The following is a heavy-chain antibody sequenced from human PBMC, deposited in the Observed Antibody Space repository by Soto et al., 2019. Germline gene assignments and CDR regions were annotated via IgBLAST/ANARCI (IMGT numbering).Heavy chain of an antibody. CDR2: TYYSGST. V-gene: IGHV4-59*01. Sequence: PSETLSLTCTVSGGSISSNYWSWIRQPPGKGLEWIGYTYYSGSTNYNPSLKSRVTISVDTSKSQFSLKLSSVTAADTAVYYCARGGVVVVAATNNNWFDPWGQGTLVTVS. D-gene: IGHD2-15*01. CDR3: ARGGVVVVAATNNNWFDP. CDR1: GGSISSNY. J-gene: IGHJ5*02.